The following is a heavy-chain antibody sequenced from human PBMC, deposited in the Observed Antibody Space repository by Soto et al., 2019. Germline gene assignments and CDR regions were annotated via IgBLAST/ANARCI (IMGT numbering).Heavy chain of an antibody. CDR3: ARDRGYCSGGTCSSDWFDP. D-gene: IGHD2-15*01. CDR2: INSYNGQT. V-gene: IGHV1-18*01. J-gene: IGHJ5*02. CDR1: GYTFISFG. Sequence: QAQLVQSGEEVKKPGASVKVSCKASGYTFISFGISWVRQAPGQGLEWMGWINSYNGQTKFAQNLQGRVTLTRDTSTTTAFMELRSRRADDTAVYYCARDRGYCSGGTCSSDWFDPWGQGTLVTVSS.